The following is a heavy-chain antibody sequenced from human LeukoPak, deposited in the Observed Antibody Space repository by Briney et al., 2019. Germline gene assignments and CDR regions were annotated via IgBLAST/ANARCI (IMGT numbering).Heavy chain of an antibody. V-gene: IGHV3-53*01. J-gene: IGHJ4*02. CDR2: IYSGGST. CDR1: GFTLSNHW. D-gene: IGHD5-18*01. Sequence: GGSLRLSCAASGFTLSNHWMIWVRQAPGKGLEWVSVIYSGGSTYYADSVKGRFTISRDNSKNTLYLQMNSLRAEDTAVYYCARGLDTAMGIEWYYFDYWGQGTLVTVSS. CDR3: ARGLDTAMGIEWYYFDY.